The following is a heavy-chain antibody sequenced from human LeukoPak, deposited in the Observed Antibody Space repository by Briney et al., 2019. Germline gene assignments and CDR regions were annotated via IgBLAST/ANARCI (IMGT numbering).Heavy chain of an antibody. CDR1: GGSISSGGYY. Sequence: SETLSLTCTVSGGSISSGGYYWSWIRQPPGKGLEWIGYIYHSGSTYYNPSLKSRVTISVDRSKNQFSLKLSSVTAADTAVYYCAAGLPAAIGLFDYWGQGTLVTVSS. CDR2: IYHSGST. V-gene: IGHV4-30-2*01. CDR3: AAGLPAAIGLFDY. J-gene: IGHJ4*02. D-gene: IGHD2-2*02.